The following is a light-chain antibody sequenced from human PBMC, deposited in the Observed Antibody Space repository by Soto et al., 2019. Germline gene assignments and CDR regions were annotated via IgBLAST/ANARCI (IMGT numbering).Light chain of an antibody. CDR3: QQYGSSPGFS. J-gene: IGKJ3*01. CDR2: GAS. Sequence: VLTQSPGTLSLSPGERATLSCRASQTVCSSCLAWYQQKPGQAPRLLISGASNRATGIPDRFSGSGSGTDFTLTISRPEPEDFAVYYCQQYGSSPGFSFGPGTKVEIK. V-gene: IGKV3-20*01. CDR1: QTVCSSC.